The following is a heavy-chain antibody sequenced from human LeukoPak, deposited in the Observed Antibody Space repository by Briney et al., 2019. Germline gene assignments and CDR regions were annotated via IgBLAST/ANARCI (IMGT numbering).Heavy chain of an antibody. Sequence: GGSLRLSCAASGFTISSYGMHWVRQAPGKGLEWVAFIRYDGSNKYYADSAKGRFTISRDNSKNTLYLQMNSLRAEDTAVYYCAKVGKYSSGWYTVDYWGQGALVTVSS. CDR2: IRYDGSNK. J-gene: IGHJ4*02. D-gene: IGHD6-19*01. V-gene: IGHV3-30*02. CDR1: GFTISSYG. CDR3: AKVGKYSSGWYTVDY.